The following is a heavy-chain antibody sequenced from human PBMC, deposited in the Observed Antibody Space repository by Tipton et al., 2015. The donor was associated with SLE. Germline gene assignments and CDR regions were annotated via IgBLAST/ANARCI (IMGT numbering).Heavy chain of an antibody. V-gene: IGHV4-39*07. CDR2: VYYRGST. CDR1: SGSISSDYDY. Sequence: TLSLTCTVSSGSISSDYDYWGWIRQPPGKGLEWIGSVYYRGSTSYTPSLRSRVTISVDKSKNQFSLKVNFVTAADTAVYYCARDAGPRDYFDFWGQGTLVTVSS. CDR3: ARDAGPRDYFDF. J-gene: IGHJ4*02.